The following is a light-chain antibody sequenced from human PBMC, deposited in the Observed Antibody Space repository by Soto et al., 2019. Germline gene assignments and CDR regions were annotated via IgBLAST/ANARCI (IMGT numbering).Light chain of an antibody. V-gene: IGKV1-39*01. CDR2: AAS. J-gene: IGKJ4*01. CDR3: QQSYNSPLT. Sequence: EIRMTRTPTSQPASVGDRGNIRCRASQNINNNLNWYRQKPGKAPNLLIYAASSLQDGVPSRFSGSGSGTAFTLVISSLQPDDFATYYGQQSYNSPLTFGGGTKVDIK. CDR1: QNINNN.